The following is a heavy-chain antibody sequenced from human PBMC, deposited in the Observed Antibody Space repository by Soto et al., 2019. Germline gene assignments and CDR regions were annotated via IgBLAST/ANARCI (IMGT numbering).Heavy chain of an antibody. J-gene: IGHJ6*02. CDR3: AKDKGDFGVVTAPFGLDV. V-gene: IGHV3-23*01. CDR1: GFTFSSYA. D-gene: IGHD3-3*01. CDR2: ICGGGGCT. Sequence: GGSLRLSCAASGFTFSSYAMTWVRQAPGKGLEWVSVICGGGGCTYYADSVKGRFTISRDNSKNTLFLQMNSLRAEDTAVYYCAKDKGDFGVVTAPFGLDVWGQGTTVTVSS.